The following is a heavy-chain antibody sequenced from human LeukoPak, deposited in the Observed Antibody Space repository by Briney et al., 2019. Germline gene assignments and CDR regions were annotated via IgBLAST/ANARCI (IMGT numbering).Heavy chain of an antibody. CDR3: AKGYDSSEIMPWFDP. D-gene: IGHD3-22*01. CDR2: ISGSGGST. Sequence: GGSLRLSCAASGFTFSSYAMSWVRQAPGKGLEWVSAISGSGGSTYYADSVKGRFTFSRDNSKNTLYLQMNSLRAEDTAVYYCAKGYDSSEIMPWFDPWGQGTLVTVSS. V-gene: IGHV3-23*01. CDR1: GFTFSSYA. J-gene: IGHJ5*02.